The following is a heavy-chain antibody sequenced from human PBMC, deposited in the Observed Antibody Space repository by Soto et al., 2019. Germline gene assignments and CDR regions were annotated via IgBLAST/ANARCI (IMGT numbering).Heavy chain of an antibody. J-gene: IGHJ4*02. CDR1: GFTFSSYG. V-gene: IGHV3-33*01. D-gene: IGHD3-10*01. CDR3: ARRDDYYGSGSYSDY. Sequence: QVQLVESVGGVVQPGRSLRLSCAASGFTFSSYGMHWVSQAPGKGLEWVAVIWYDGSNKYYADSVKGRFTISRDNSKNTLYLQMNSLRAEDTAVYYCARRDDYYGSGSYSDYWGQGTLVTVSS. CDR2: IWYDGSNK.